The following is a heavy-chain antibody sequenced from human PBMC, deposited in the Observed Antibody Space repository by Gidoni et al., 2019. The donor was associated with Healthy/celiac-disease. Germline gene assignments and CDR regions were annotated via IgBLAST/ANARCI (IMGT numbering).Heavy chain of an antibody. CDR1: GFHFSSYR. CDR3: ARVPYGDYSGGAY. Sequence: EVQLVESGGGLVQPGGSLRLSCAAYGFHFSSYRMNWVRQAPGKGREWVSYISSISSTIYYADSVKGRFTIFRDNAKNSLYLQMNSLRDEDTAVYYCARVPYGDYSGGAYWGQGTLVTVSS. V-gene: IGHV3-48*02. CDR2: ISSISSTI. J-gene: IGHJ4*02. D-gene: IGHD4-17*01.